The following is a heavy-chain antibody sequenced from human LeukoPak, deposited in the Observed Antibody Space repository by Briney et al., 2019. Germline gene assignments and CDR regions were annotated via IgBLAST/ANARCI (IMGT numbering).Heavy chain of an antibody. Sequence: GGPLRLSCAASGFTFSSYAMSWVRQAPGKGLEWVSAISGGGGTTYYADSVKGRFTISRDNSKNTLSLQMNGLRAEDTAVYYCAKSKTTSWSDFDYWGQGTLVTVSS. CDR3: AKSKTTSWSDFDY. CDR1: GFTFSSYA. J-gene: IGHJ4*02. D-gene: IGHD2-2*01. CDR2: ISGGGGTT. V-gene: IGHV3-23*01.